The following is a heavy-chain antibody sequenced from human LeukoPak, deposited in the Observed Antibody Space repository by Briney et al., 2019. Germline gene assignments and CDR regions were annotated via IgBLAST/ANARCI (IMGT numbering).Heavy chain of an antibody. CDR1: GGSISSGSYY. D-gene: IGHD6-19*01. J-gene: IGHJ4*02. CDR2: IYTSGST. CDR3: ARETSLAGFASGLGFNY. Sequence: SETLSLTCTVSGGSISSGSYYWSWIRQPAGKGLEWIGRIYTSGSTNYNPSLKSRATMSIDTSKNQFSLKLTSVTAADTATYYCARETSLAGFASGLGFNYWGQGILVTVSS. V-gene: IGHV4-61*02.